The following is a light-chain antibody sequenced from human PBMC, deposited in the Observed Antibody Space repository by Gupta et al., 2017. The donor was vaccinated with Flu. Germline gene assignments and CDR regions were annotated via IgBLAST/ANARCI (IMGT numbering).Light chain of an antibody. V-gene: IGKV3-20*01. J-gene: IGKJ2*01. Sequence: EIVLTQSPGTLSLSPGERATLSCRASQSVSSSYLAWYQQKPGQAPRLLIYGASSRATGIPDRFSGSGSGTEFTLTISRREPEDFAVYYCQQDGSSPSTFGQGTXMEIK. CDR1: QSVSSSY. CDR3: QQDGSSPST. CDR2: GAS.